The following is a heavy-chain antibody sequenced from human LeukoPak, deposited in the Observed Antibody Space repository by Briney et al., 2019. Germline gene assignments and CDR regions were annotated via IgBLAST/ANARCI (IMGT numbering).Heavy chain of an antibody. V-gene: IGHV4-31*03. CDR1: GGSISSGGYY. CDR3: ARGVAAAGTADY. Sequence: SQTLSLTCTVSGGSISSGGYYWSWIRQHPGKGLEWIGYIYYSGSTYYNPSLKNRVTISVDTSKNQFSLKLSSVTAADTAVYYCARGVAAAGTADYWGQGTLVTVSS. D-gene: IGHD6-13*01. J-gene: IGHJ4*02. CDR2: IYYSGST.